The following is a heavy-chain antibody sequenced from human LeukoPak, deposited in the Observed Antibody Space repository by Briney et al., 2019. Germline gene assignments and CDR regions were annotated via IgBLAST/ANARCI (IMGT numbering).Heavy chain of an antibody. CDR3: ARIHQSITIFGVVIDAFDI. Sequence: ASVKVSCKASGYSFINYGINWVRQAPGQGLEWMGWINTSNGNTNFAQKFQGRVTMTTDTSTSTAYMELRSLRSDDTAAYYCARIHQSITIFGVVIDAFDIWGQGTMVTVSS. V-gene: IGHV1-18*01. CDR1: GYSFINYG. J-gene: IGHJ3*02. D-gene: IGHD3-3*01. CDR2: INTSNGNT.